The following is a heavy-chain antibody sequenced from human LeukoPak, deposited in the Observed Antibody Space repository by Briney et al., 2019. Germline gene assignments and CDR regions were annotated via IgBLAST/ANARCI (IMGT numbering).Heavy chain of an antibody. CDR1: GFTFDDYA. Sequence: SGGSLRLSCAASGFTFDDYAMHWVRQAPGKGLEWVSGISWNSGSIGYAGSVKGRFTISRDNAKNSLYLQMNSLRAEDMALYYCAKGYCSSTRCSFDYWGQGTLVTVSS. V-gene: IGHV3-9*03. CDR3: AKGYCSSTRCSFDY. D-gene: IGHD2-2*01. J-gene: IGHJ4*02. CDR2: ISWNSGSI.